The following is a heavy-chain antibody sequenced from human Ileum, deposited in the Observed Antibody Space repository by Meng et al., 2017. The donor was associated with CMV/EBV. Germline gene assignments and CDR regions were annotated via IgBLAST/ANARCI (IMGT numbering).Heavy chain of an antibody. J-gene: IGHJ5*01. Sequence: SVKVSCKASGGTFSSYSISWLRQAPGQGREWMGGIIPILGISNYAQKFQGRVTITADKSTSTADMELSSLRSEDTGVYYCAENNGRYCSSTSSYIRERGGLDPWGQGTMVTVSS. CDR2: IIPILGIS. D-gene: IGHD2-2*02. CDR3: AENNGRYCSSTSSYIRERGGLDP. CDR1: GGTFSSYS. V-gene: IGHV1-69*10.